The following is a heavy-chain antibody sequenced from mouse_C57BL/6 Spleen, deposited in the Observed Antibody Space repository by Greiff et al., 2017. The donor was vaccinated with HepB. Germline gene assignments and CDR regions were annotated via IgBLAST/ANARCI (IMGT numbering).Heavy chain of an antibody. D-gene: IGHD2-3*01. V-gene: IGHV1-76*01. J-gene: IGHJ3*01. Sequence: QVTLKVSGAELVRPGASVKLSCKASGYTFTDYYINWVKQRPGQGLEWIARIYPGSGNTYYNEKFKGKATLTAEKSSSTAYMQLSSLTSEDSAVYFCARSPDGSAWFAYWGQGTLVTVSA. CDR1: GYTFTDYY. CDR3: ARSPDGSAWFAY. CDR2: IYPGSGNT.